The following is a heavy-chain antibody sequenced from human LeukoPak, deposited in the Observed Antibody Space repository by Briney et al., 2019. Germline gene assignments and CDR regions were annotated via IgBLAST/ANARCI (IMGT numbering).Heavy chain of an antibody. V-gene: IGHV3-21*01. CDR3: ARDKISVIPALDY. Sequence: PGGSLRLSCAASGFTFNNYALNWVRQAPGKGLEWISSINSRNNYIYYADSVKGRFTISRDNAKESLYLQMDSLRAEDTAIYFCARDKISVIPALDYWGQGTLVIVSS. CDR1: GFTFNNYA. J-gene: IGHJ4*02. D-gene: IGHD2/OR15-2a*01. CDR2: INSRNNYI.